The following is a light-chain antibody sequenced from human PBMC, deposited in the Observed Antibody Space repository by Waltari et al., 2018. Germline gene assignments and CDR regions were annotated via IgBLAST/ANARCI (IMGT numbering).Light chain of an antibody. V-gene: IGLV2-14*03. CDR3: ASYTSANTVL. Sequence: HSGLTQPASVSGCRGQSITISCTGTRSDIGYYNSVSWYQQHPGKAPKLVIFDVSRWPSGVSHRFSGSKSGHTASLTISGLQAVDEAAYYCASYTSANTVLFGGGTKVTVL. CDR2: DVS. J-gene: IGLJ2*01. CDR1: RSDIGYYNS.